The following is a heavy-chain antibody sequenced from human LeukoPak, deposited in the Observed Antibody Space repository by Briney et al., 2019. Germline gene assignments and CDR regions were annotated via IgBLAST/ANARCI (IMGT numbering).Heavy chain of an antibody. CDR1: GYTFTIYY. CDR2: INPSGGST. Sequence: GASVKVSCKASGYTFTIYYMHWVRQAPGRGLEWMGIINPSGGSTSYAQKFQGRVTMTRDMSTSTDYMELSSLRSEDTAVYYCARDNSVEDTAWWFDPWGQGTLVTVSS. D-gene: IGHD4-23*01. V-gene: IGHV1-46*01. J-gene: IGHJ5*02. CDR3: ARDNSVEDTAWWFDP.